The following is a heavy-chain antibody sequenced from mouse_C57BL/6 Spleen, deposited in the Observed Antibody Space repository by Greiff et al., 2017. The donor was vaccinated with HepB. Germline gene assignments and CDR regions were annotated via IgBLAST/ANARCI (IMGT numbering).Heavy chain of an antibody. CDR1: GFNIKDYY. CDR2: IDPEDGET. J-gene: IGHJ2*01. D-gene: IGHD1-1*01. Sequence: EVQPQQSGAELVKPGASVKLSCTASGFNIKDYYMHWVKQRTEQGLEWIGRIDPEDGETKYAPKIQGKATITADPSSNTAYLQLSSLTSEDTAVYYGFYCYVPYWGQGTTRTVSS. V-gene: IGHV14-2*01. CDR3: FYCYVPY.